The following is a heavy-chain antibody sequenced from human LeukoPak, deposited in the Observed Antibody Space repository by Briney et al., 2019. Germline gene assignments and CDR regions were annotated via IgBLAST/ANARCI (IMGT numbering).Heavy chain of an antibody. D-gene: IGHD2-21*01. CDR3: ARDGIAYCGGESYSQWFDR. V-gene: IGHV1-46*01. J-gene: IGHJ5*02. CDR2: INPSGGST. Sequence: ASVKVSCKASGYTFTSYYMHWVRQAPGQGLDWMGIINPSGGSTSYAQKFQGRVTMTRDTSTSTVYMELSSLRSEDTAVYYCARDGIAYCGGESYSQWFDRWGRGTLVTVSS. CDR1: GYTFTSYY.